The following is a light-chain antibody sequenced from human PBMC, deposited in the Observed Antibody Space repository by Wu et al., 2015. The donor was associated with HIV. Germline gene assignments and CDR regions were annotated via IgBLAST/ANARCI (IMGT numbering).Light chain of an antibody. J-gene: IGKJ1*01. Sequence: DIQMTQSPSALSASVGDSVTITCRASQSVNIWLAWYQQKPGKAPKLLIYQASTLQSGVPLRFSGSGSGTEFTLTITSLQPDDFATYYCQHYITYSWTFGQGTKVEIK. CDR3: QHYITYSWT. CDR2: QAS. CDR1: QSVNIW. V-gene: IGKV1-5*03.